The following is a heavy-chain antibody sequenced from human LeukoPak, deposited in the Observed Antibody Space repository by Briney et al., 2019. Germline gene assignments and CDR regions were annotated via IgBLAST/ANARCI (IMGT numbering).Heavy chain of an antibody. V-gene: IGHV3-30*18. J-gene: IGHJ3*02. CDR2: ISYDGSNK. CDR1: GFTFSSYG. Sequence: GGSLRLSCAASGFTFSSYGMHWVRQAPGKGLEWVAVISYDGSNKYYADSVKGRFTISRDNSKNTLYLQMNSLRAEDMALYYCAKDTVAVAGTMGAFDIWGQGTMVTVSS. D-gene: IGHD6-19*01. CDR3: AKDTVAVAGTMGAFDI.